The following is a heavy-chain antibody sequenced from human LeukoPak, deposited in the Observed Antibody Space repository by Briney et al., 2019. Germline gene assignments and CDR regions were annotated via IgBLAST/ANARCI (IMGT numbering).Heavy chain of an antibody. V-gene: IGHV4-39*01. CDR3: ATSRDGYNPYFDY. CDR1: DGSISSSSYY. Sequence: PSETLSLTCTVSDGSISSSSYYWGWIRQPPGKGLEWIGSIYYSGSTYYSPSLKSRVAISVDTSKNQFSLKLSSVTAADTAVYYCATSRDGYNPYFDYWGQGTLVTVSS. D-gene: IGHD5-24*01. CDR2: IYYSGST. J-gene: IGHJ4*02.